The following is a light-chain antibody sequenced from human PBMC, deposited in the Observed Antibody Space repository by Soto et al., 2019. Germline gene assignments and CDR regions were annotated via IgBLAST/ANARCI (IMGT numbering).Light chain of an antibody. CDR2: KAS. Sequence: MTQSPATLSVSPEERATLSCRASQSISNWLAWYQQKPGKAPNLLIYKASSLKSGVPSRFSGSGSGTEFTLTISSLQPDDFATYYCQQYDTYWTFGQGTKVEFK. CDR1: QSISNW. J-gene: IGKJ1*01. CDR3: QQYDTYWT. V-gene: IGKV1-5*03.